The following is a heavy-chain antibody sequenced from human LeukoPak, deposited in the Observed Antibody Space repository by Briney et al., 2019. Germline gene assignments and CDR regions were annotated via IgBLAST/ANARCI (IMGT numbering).Heavy chain of an antibody. CDR2: IYYSGST. CDR3: ARVGGITMIVVLITGAFDI. Sequence: KPSETLSLTCTVSAGSISSSSYYWGWIRQPPGRGLEWIGSIYYSGSTYYNPSLKSRVTISVDTSKNQFSLKLRSVTAADTAVYYCARVGGITMIVVLITGAFDIWGQGTMVTVSS. D-gene: IGHD3-22*01. CDR1: AGSISSSSYY. V-gene: IGHV4-39*07. J-gene: IGHJ3*02.